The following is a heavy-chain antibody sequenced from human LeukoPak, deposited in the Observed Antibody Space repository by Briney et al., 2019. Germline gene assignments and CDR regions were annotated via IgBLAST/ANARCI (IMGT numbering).Heavy chain of an antibody. CDR1: GYTFTSYD. Sequence: GASVKVSCKASGYTFTSYDINWVRQATGPGLEWMGWMNPGSGNTGYAQKFQGRVTMTRNTFISTAYMELSSLRSEDTAVYYCARAVGSYTMFDPWGQGTLVTVSS. CDR2: MNPGSGNT. V-gene: IGHV1-8*01. CDR3: ARAVGSYTMFDP. D-gene: IGHD3-10*01. J-gene: IGHJ5*02.